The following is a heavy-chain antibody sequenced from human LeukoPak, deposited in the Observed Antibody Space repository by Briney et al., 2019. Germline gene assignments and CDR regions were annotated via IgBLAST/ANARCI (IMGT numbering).Heavy chain of an antibody. CDR1: GYTFTGYY. CDR3: ARGGDILTGYYDYYYYYYMDV. V-gene: IGHV1-2*02. D-gene: IGHD3-9*01. CDR2: INPNSGGT. J-gene: IGHJ6*03. Sequence: ASVKVSCKASGYTFTGYYMHWVRQAPGQGLEWMGWINPNSGGTSYAQKFQGRVTMTRDTSISTAYVELSRLRSDDTAVYYCARGGDILTGYYDYYYYYYMDVWGKGTTVTISS.